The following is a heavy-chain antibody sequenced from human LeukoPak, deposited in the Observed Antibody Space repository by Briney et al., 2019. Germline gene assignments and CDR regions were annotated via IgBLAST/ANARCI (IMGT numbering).Heavy chain of an antibody. J-gene: IGHJ5*02. CDR1: GFTFSSYW. V-gene: IGHV3-7*01. CDR2: IKQDGSEK. D-gene: IGHD4-17*01. Sequence: GGSLRLSCAASGFTFSSYWMSWVRQAPGKGLEWVANIKQDGSEKYYVDSVKGRFTISRDNAKNSLYLQMNSLRAEDTALFYCAREKTTVTTPWFDPWGQGTLVTVSS. CDR3: AREKTTVTTPWFDP.